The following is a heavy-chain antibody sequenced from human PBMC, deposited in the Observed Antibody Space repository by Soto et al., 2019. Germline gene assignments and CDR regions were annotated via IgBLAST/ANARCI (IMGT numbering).Heavy chain of an antibody. CDR2: ISGSGGST. D-gene: IGHD3-3*01. V-gene: IGHV3-23*01. CDR1: GFTFSSYA. J-gene: IGHJ6*02. Sequence: GGSLRLSCAASGFTFSSYAMSWVRQAPGKGLEWVSAISGSGGSTYYADSVKGRFTISRDNSKNTLYLQMNSLRAEDTAVYYCAKVTYYDFWSGFYYGMDVWRQGTTVTVSS. CDR3: AKVTYYDFWSGFYYGMDV.